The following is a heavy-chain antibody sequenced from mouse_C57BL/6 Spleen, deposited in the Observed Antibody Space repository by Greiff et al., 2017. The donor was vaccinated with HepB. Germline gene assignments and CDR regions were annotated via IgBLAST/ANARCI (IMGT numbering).Heavy chain of an antibody. J-gene: IGHJ2*01. CDR1: GYTFTSYW. Sequence: QVQLQQPGAELVKPGASVKLSCKASGYTFTSYWMHWVKQRPGQGLEWIGMIHPNSGSTNYNEKFKSKATLTVDKSSSTAYMQLSSLTAEDSAVYYCARAHTLNYYGSSYVDYWGQGTTLTVSS. D-gene: IGHD1-1*01. V-gene: IGHV1-64*01. CDR2: IHPNSGST. CDR3: ARAHTLNYYGSSYVDY.